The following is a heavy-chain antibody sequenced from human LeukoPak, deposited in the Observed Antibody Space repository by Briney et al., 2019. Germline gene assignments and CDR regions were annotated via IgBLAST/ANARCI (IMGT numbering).Heavy chain of an antibody. CDR1: GGSFSGYY. D-gene: IGHD3-3*01. J-gene: IGHJ4*02. CDR3: ARVGYDFWSGYHIDY. V-gene: IGHV4-34*01. Sequence: PSETLSLTCAVDGGSFSGYYWSWIRQPPGKGLEWIGEINHSGSTNYNPSLKSRVTISVDTSKNQFSLKLSSVTAADTAVYYCARVGYDFWSGYHIDYWGQGTLVTVSS. CDR2: INHSGST.